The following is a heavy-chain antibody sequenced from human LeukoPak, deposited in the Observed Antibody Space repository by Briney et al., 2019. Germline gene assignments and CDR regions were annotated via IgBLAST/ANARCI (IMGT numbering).Heavy chain of an antibody. D-gene: IGHD2-21*02. CDR2: IYYSGST. J-gene: IGHJ4*02. CDR3: ARDSGFEGDYYFDY. CDR1: GGSFSGYY. Sequence: SETLSLTCAVYGGSFSGYYWSWIRQPPGKGLEWIGYIYYSGSTYYNPSLKSRVTISVDTSKNQFSLKLSSVTAADTAVYYCARDSGFEGDYYFDYWGQGTLVTVSS. V-gene: IGHV4-34*09.